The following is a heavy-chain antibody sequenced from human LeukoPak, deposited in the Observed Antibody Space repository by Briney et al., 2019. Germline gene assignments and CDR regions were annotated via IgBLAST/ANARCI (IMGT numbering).Heavy chain of an antibody. CDR1: GFTFTSYT. V-gene: IGHV3-23*01. J-gene: IGHJ1*01. CDR3: AKVSNSGFAYFQH. CDR2: ISYSGGST. Sequence: GGSLRLSCAASGFTFTSYTMNWVRQAPGKGLEWVSGISYSGGSTYTAASVKGRLTISRDNSRNTLYLQMNSLRAEDTAVYYCAKVSNSGFAYFQHWGQGTLVTVSS. D-gene: IGHD4-11*01.